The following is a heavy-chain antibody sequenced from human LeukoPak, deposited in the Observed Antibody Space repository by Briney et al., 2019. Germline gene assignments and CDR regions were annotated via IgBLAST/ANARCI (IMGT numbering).Heavy chain of an antibody. CDR2: IIPIFGTA. Sequence: ASVKVSCKASGGTFSSYAISWVRQAPGQGLEWMGGIIPIFGTANYAQKFQGRVTITADKSTSTAYMELSSLRSEDTAVYYCCILVQQLVQTTGYWGQGTLVTVSS. CDR3: CILVQQLVQTTGY. CDR1: GGTFSSYA. D-gene: IGHD6-13*01. V-gene: IGHV1-69*06. J-gene: IGHJ4*02.